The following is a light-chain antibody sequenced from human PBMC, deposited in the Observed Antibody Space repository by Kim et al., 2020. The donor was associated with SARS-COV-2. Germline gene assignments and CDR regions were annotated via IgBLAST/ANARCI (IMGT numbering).Light chain of an antibody. CDR1: GTNIGAGYI. CDR2: SDD. Sequence: VTIYCCGTGTNIGAGYIVHWCHQRPGAAAHVVIYSDDKRPSGVPDRFSGSPSGPSASLAITGLQHDDEGDYYCRSYDYRLRSAVFGGGTQLTVL. CDR3: RSYDYRLRSAV. V-gene: IGLV1-40*01. J-gene: IGLJ3*02.